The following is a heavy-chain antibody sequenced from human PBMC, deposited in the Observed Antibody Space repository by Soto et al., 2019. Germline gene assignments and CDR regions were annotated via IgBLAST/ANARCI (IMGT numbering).Heavy chain of an antibody. CDR2: ISAYNGNT. Sequence: ASVKVSCKASGYTFTSYGISWVRQAPGQGLERMGWISAYNGNTNYAQKLQGRVTMTTDTSTSTAYMELRSLRSDDTAVYYCARDPRRGYYVFWSGYYTGPNYFDYWGQGTLVTVSS. D-gene: IGHD3-3*01. CDR1: GYTFTSYG. V-gene: IGHV1-18*01. J-gene: IGHJ4*02. CDR3: ARDPRRGYYVFWSGYYTGPNYFDY.